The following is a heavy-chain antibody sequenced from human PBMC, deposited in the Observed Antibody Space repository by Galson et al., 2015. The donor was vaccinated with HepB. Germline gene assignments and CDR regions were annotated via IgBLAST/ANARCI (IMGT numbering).Heavy chain of an antibody. J-gene: IGHJ5*02. CDR1: GYTFTSYA. V-gene: IGHV7-4-1*02. D-gene: IGHD2-2*01. Sequence: SCKASGYTFTSYAMNWVRQAPGQGLEWMGWINTNTGNPTYAQGFTGRFVFSLDTSVSTAYLQISSLKAEDTAVYYCARVYCSSTSCYGDYNWFDPWGQGTLVTVSS. CDR2: INTNTGNP. CDR3: ARVYCSSTSCYGDYNWFDP.